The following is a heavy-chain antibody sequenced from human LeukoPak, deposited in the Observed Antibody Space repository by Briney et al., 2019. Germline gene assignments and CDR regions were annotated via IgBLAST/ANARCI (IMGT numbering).Heavy chain of an antibody. V-gene: IGHV4-59*11. D-gene: IGHD2-2*01. Sequence: PSETPSLTCSVSGGSLSSHYWSWIRQPPGKGLELIGHIHDTGSTFYNPSLRGRVTISLDTSNNQFSLKLTSMTAADTAVYYCARFSSGCSTSSCYLTYWGQGTLVTV. CDR3: ARFSSGCSTSSCYLTY. CDR2: IHDTGST. CDR1: GGSLSSHY. J-gene: IGHJ4*02.